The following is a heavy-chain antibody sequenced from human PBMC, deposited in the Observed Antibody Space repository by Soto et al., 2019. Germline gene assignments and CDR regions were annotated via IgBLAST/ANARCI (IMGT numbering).Heavy chain of an antibody. D-gene: IGHD1-7*01. Sequence: SVKVSCKASGGTFSIYAIIWVRQAPGQGLEWMGGIIPIFGTANYAQKFQGRVTITADESTSTAYMELSSLRSEDTAVYYCARDSTELHGMDVWGQGTTVTVSS. CDR3: ARDSTELHGMDV. V-gene: IGHV1-69*13. CDR2: IIPIFGTA. CDR1: GGTFSIYA. J-gene: IGHJ6*02.